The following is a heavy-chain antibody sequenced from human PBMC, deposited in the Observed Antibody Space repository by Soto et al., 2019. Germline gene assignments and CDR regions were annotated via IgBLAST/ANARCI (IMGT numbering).Heavy chain of an antibody. Sequence: QVQLVQSGAEVKEPGASVKISCKASGYIFNSNYMHWVRQDPGQAPEWVGIINPSDGSTTYAQNFQGRVTLTRDTSTSTVYMELSSLRSDDTAVYYCVRRSSGYFFDYWGQGTLVTVSS. CDR2: INPSDGST. V-gene: IGHV1-46*02. D-gene: IGHD3-22*01. CDR1: GYIFNSNY. CDR3: VRRSSGYFFDY. J-gene: IGHJ4*02.